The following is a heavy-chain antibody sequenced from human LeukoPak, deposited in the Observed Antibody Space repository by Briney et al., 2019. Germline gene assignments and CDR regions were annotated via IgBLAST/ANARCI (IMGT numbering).Heavy chain of an antibody. Sequence: GRSLRLSCAASGFTFSSYAMHWVRQAPGKGLEWVAVISYDGSNKYYADSVKGRFTISRDYAKNTLYLQMNSLRVEDTAVYYCAGTKYIGAAIDYWGQGTLVTVSS. CDR2: ISYDGSNK. J-gene: IGHJ4*02. D-gene: IGHD3-16*01. CDR3: AGTKYIGAAIDY. V-gene: IGHV3-30*04. CDR1: GFTFSSYA.